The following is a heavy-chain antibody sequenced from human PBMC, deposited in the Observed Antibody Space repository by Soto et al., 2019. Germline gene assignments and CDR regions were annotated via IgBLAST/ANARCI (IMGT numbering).Heavy chain of an antibody. V-gene: IGHV1-8*01. Sequence: ASVKGSCTPSGYTFTSYAIDWVRQATGQGLDGMGWMNPNSGNTGYAQKFQGRVTMTRNTSISTAYMELSSLRSEDTAVYYCARGVRYFDWLTNYYYYYGMDVWGQGTTVTVSS. CDR3: ARGVRYFDWLTNYYYYYGMDV. CDR2: MNPNSGNT. CDR1: GYTFTSYA. D-gene: IGHD3-9*01. J-gene: IGHJ6*02.